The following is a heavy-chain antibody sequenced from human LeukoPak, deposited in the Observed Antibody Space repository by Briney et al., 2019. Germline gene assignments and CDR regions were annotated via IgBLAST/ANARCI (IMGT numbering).Heavy chain of an antibody. CDR1: GFTFSSYA. CDR3: AKLKQWQPQRYFFEY. D-gene: IGHD6-19*01. V-gene: IGHV3-23*01. CDR2: FSGASST. J-gene: IGHJ4*02. Sequence: PGGSLRLSCSASGFTFSSYAMHWVRQAPGKGLEWVSTFSGASSTSYADAVKGRVTISRDNSKNILYLQMNSLRAEDTAVYYCAKLKQWQPQRYFFEYWGQGALVTVAS.